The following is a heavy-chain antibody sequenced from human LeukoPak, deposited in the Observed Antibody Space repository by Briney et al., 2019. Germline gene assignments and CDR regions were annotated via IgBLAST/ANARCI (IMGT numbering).Heavy chain of an antibody. V-gene: IGHV1-18*01. CDR2: ISAYNGNT. CDR1: GYTFTSYG. J-gene: IGHJ6*03. Sequence: ASVKLSCKASGYTFTSYGISWVRQAPGQGLEWMGWISAYNGNTNYAQKLQGRVTMTTDTSTSTAYMELRSLRSDDAAVYYCARSPSGYDSADYYYYYMDVWGKGTTVTVSS. CDR3: ARSPSGYDSADYYYYYMDV. D-gene: IGHD5-12*01.